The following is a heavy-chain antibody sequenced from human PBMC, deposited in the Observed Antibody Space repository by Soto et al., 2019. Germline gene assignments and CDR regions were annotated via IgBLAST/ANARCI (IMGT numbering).Heavy chain of an antibody. J-gene: IGHJ4*02. D-gene: IGHD6-6*01. CDR3: ARESKAYSSSSLAPTFDY. V-gene: IGHV1-69*02. CDR2: IIPILGIA. CDR1: GGTFSSYT. Sequence: SVKVSCKASGGTFSSYTISWVRQAPGQGLEWMGRIIPILGIANYAQKFQGRVTITADKSTSTAYMELSSLRSEDTAVYYCARESKAYSSSSLAPTFDYWGQGTLVTVSS.